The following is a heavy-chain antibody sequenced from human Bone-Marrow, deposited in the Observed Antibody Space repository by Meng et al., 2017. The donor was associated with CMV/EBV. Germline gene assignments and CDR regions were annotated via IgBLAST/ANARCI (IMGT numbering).Heavy chain of an antibody. J-gene: IGHJ5*02. CDR3: AKDLRGYCSSTSCYGGFFP. CDR2: IRYDGSNK. V-gene: IGHV3-30*02. Sequence: GESLKISCAASGFTFSSYGMHWVRQAPGKGLEWVAFIRYDGSNKYYADSVKGRFTISRDNSKNTLYLQMNSLRAEDTAVYYCAKDLRGYCSSTSCYGGFFPWGQGTLVTVSS. D-gene: IGHD2-2*01. CDR1: GFTFSSYG.